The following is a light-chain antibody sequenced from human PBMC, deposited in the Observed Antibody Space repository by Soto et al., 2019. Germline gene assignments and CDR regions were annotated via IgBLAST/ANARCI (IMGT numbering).Light chain of an antibody. CDR1: SSDVGGYNY. CDR3: SSYGGSNNYV. CDR2: EVS. Sequence: QSVLTQPPSASGSPGQSVTISCTGTSSDVGGYNYVSWYQQHPGQAPKLIIYEVSKRPSGVPDRFSGSKSGNTASLTVSGLQAEDEADYYCSSYGGSNNYVFGTGTKVTVL. V-gene: IGLV2-8*01. J-gene: IGLJ1*01.